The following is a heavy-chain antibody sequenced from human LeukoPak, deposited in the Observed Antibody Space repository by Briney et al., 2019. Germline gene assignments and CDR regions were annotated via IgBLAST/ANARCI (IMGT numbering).Heavy chain of an antibody. Sequence: GGSLRLSCAASGFTFSSYAMSWVRQAPGKGLEWVSAISGSGGSTYYADSVKGRFTISRDNSKNTLYLQMNSLRAEDTAVYYCAKGDYDSSGYYYFGAYWGQGTLVTVSS. D-gene: IGHD3-22*01. CDR3: AKGDYDSSGYYYFGAY. J-gene: IGHJ4*02. V-gene: IGHV3-23*01. CDR1: GFTFSSYA. CDR2: ISGSGGST.